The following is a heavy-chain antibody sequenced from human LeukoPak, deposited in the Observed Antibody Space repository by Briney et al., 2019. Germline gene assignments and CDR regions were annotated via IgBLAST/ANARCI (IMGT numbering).Heavy chain of an antibody. Sequence: ASVKVSCKASGGTFSSYAISWVRQAPGQGLEWMGGIIPIFGTANYAQKFRGRVTITADESTSTAYMELSSLRSEDTAVYYCARGDTAMKYTGSNFDYWGQGTLVTVSS. CDR3: ARGDTAMKYTGSNFDY. CDR1: GGTFSSYA. V-gene: IGHV1-69*13. D-gene: IGHD5-18*01. J-gene: IGHJ4*02. CDR2: IIPIFGTA.